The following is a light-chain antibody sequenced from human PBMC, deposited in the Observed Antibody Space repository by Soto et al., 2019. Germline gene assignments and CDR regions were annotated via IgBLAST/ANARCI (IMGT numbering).Light chain of an antibody. J-gene: IGLJ2*01. CDR1: SSDVGGYNY. CDR2: EVT. CDR3: SSYTLGGVV. V-gene: IGLV2-14*01. Sequence: QSLLTQPASVSGSPGQSIAISCTGTSSDVGGYNYVSWYQHHPGKAPKLMIYEVTNRPSGVSNRFSGSKSGNTASLTISGLQAEDEADYYCSSYTLGGVVFGGGTKLTVL.